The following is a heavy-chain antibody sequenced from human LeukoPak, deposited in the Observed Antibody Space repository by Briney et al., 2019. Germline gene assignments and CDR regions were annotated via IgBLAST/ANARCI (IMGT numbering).Heavy chain of an antibody. J-gene: IGHJ6*02. D-gene: IGHD4-17*01. V-gene: IGHV4-61*01. CDR3: ARGNDYGDYRFMDV. CDR1: GDSVSSGHYY. CDR2: LYDTGST. Sequence: PSDTLSLTCNVSGDSVSSGHYYWNWIRQAPGRGLEWIGYLYDTGSTNYNASLKSRVTISRDTSKNQFSLKLSSQTAADTAVYYCARGNDYGDYRFMDVWGQGTTVTVSS.